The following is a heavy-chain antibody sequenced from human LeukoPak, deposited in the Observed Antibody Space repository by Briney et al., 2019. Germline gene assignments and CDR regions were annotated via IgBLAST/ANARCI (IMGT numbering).Heavy chain of an antibody. D-gene: IGHD6-13*01. CDR2: INHSGST. CDR1: GGSFSGYY. V-gene: IGHV4-34*01. CDR3: ARLHRQQLVLFDY. J-gene: IGHJ4*02. Sequence: PSETLSLTCAVYGGSFSGYYWSWIRQPPGKGLEWIGEINHSGSTNYNPSLKSRVTISVDTSKNQFSLKLSSVTAADTAVYYCARLHRQQLVLFDYWGQGTLVTVSS.